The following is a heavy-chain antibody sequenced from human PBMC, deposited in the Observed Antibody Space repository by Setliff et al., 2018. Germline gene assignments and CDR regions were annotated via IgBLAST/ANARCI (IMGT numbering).Heavy chain of an antibody. D-gene: IGHD2-2*03. V-gene: IGHV3-11*01. Sequence: GGSLRLSCAASGFTFSDYYMSWIRQAPGKGLEWVSYITSSGTTTFYTDSVKGRFAISRDNARNSLYLQMNSLRVEDTAVYYCARDGYPGTSWGLGTLVTVSS. CDR1: GFTFSDYY. J-gene: IGHJ5*02. CDR3: ARDGYPGTS. CDR2: ITSSGTTT.